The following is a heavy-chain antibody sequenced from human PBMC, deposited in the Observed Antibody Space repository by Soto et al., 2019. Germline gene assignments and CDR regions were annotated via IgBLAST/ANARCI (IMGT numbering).Heavy chain of an antibody. CDR2: INPRFGDT. CDR3: ARNMDYYYGPGSGNGHGF. CDR1: GYTFTAYY. Sequence: QVQLVQSGAELKEPGDSVRVSCKASGYTFTAYYIHWVRQAPGLGLEWMGWINPRFGDTSYAQDFQGRVSMTRDTSISTVYMELSRLTSDDTAIYYCARNMDYYYGPGSGNGHGFWGQGTTVTVFS. V-gene: IGHV1-2*02. J-gene: IGHJ6*02. D-gene: IGHD3-10*01.